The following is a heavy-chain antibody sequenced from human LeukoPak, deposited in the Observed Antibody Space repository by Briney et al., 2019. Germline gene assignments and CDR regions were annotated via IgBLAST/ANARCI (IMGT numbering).Heavy chain of an antibody. CDR1: GGSISSYY. V-gene: IGHV4-4*07. CDR3: ASVGDSSSWYCFDY. CDR2: IYTSGST. J-gene: IGHJ4*02. Sequence: SETLSLTCTVSGGSISSYYWSWIRQPAGKGLEWIGRIYTSGSTNYNPSLKSRVTMSVDTSKNQFSLKLSSVTAADTAVYYCASVGDSSSWYCFDYWGQGTLVTVSS. D-gene: IGHD6-13*01.